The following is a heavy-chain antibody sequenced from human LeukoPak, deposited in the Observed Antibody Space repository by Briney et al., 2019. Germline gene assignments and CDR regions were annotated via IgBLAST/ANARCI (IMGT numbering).Heavy chain of an antibody. J-gene: IGHJ4*02. D-gene: IGHD4-17*01. CDR2: IWYDRTNK. CDR1: GFTFSTCA. V-gene: IGHV3-33*01. Sequence: GGSLSLSCAVSGFTFSTCAMHWVSQAPGKGLEWVAVIWYDRTNKYYADSVKGRFTISRDNSKNTLYLQMSSLRAEDTAVYYCARDRLTTVTTFHFDYWGQGTLVTVSS. CDR3: ARDRLTTVTTFHFDY.